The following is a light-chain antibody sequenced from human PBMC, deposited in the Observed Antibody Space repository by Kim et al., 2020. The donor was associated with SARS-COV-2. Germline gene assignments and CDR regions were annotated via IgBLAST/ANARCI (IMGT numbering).Light chain of an antibody. J-gene: IGKJ4*01. CDR1: RSVSSSY. V-gene: IGKV3D-20*01. CDR3: QQYGSSTLT. CDR2: DAS. Sequence: EIVLTQSPATLSLSPGERATHSCGASRSVSSSYLAWYQQKPGLAPRLLIYDASSRATGIPDRFSGSGSGTDFTLTISRLEPEDFAVYYCQQYGSSTLTFGGGTKVDIK.